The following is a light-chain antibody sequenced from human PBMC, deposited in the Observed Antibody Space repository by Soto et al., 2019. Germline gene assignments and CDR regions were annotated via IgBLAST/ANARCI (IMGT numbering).Light chain of an antibody. CDR2: DAS. CDR1: QSVTNNY. Sequence: EIVLTHSPDTLSLSPGERATLSCRASQSVTNNYLAWYQQRPGQAPRLVIYDASSRATGIPDRFSASGSGTEFTLTISRLETEDCAVDYCQQYANSPLTFGQGTKVEIK. J-gene: IGKJ1*01. CDR3: QQYANSPLT. V-gene: IGKV3-20*01.